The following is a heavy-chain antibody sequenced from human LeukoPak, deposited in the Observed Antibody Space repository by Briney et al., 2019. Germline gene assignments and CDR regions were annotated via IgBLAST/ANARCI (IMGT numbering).Heavy chain of an antibody. CDR3: AKEGVTSMSSNI. J-gene: IGHJ3*02. CDR1: GDSNNSGAFH. Sequence: SETLSLTCTVSGDSNNSGAFHWSWIRQFPGKGLEWLGFIYPSGTTYYNPSLKSRLTISLDTSRDQFSLNLTSLTAADTAIYYCAKEGVTSMSSNIWGQGTMVTVSS. V-gene: IGHV4-31*03. D-gene: IGHD3-10*01. CDR2: IYPSGTT.